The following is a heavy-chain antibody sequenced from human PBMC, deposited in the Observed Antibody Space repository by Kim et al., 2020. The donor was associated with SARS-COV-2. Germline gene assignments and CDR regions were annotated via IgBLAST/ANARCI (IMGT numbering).Heavy chain of an antibody. V-gene: IGHV3-74*01. Sequence: GGSLRLSCEVSGFTLSGYWIHWVRQAPGKGLVWVSRINDDGSDTNYADSVKGRFTISRDNAKNPLYLQMNSLRAEDTAVYYCVRKHGHSYCMDVWGQGPTVTVSS. CDR3: VRKHGHSYCMDV. CDR2: INDDGSDT. CDR1: GFTLSGYW. D-gene: IGHD4-17*01. J-gene: IGHJ6*02.